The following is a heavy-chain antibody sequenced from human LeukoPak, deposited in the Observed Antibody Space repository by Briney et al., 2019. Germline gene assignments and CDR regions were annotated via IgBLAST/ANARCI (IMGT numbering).Heavy chain of an antibody. CDR2: FDPEDGET. CDR3: ATALPYYYASSGYPWHAFDI. D-gene: IGHD3-22*01. J-gene: IGHJ3*02. CDR1: GYTLTELS. V-gene: IGHV1-24*01. Sequence: GASVKVSCKVSGYTLTELSMHWVRQAPGKGLEWMGGFDPEDGETIYAQKFQGRVTMTEDTSTDTAYMELSSLRSEDTAVYYCATALPYYYASSGYPWHAFDIWGQGTMVTVSS.